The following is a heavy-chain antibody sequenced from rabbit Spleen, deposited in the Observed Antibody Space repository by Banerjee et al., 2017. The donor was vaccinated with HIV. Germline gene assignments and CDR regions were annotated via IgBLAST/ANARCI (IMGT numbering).Heavy chain of an antibody. J-gene: IGHJ4*01. CDR1: GFSFSNKAV. CDR3: ARETSSGCGVLSYCFNL. Sequence: QEQLVESGGGLVQPEGSLTLTCKASGFSFSNKAVMCWVRQAPGKGLEWISCINAITGKAVDAGWAKGGFAFSKTSSTTVTLQIASLTATDTACYCCARETSSGCGVLSYCFNLWCPGLLVTVS. CDR2: INAITGKA. V-gene: IGHV1S45*01. D-gene: IGHD4-1*01.